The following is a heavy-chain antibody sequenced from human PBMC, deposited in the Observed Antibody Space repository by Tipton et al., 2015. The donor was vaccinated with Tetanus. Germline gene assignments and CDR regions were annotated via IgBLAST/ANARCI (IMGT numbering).Heavy chain of an antibody. CDR3: AREREAFDY. CDR1: GYTFTQYY. CDR2: IYPSDGST. Sequence: QLVQSGAEVKKPGASVKLSCKTSGYTFTQYYLHWVRQAPGQGLEWMGMIYPSDGSTSYAEKLQGRVTMTRDTPTSTVYMEMSSLRSEDSAVYYCAREREAFDYWGQGTKVTVSS. V-gene: IGHV1-46*04. J-gene: IGHJ3*01.